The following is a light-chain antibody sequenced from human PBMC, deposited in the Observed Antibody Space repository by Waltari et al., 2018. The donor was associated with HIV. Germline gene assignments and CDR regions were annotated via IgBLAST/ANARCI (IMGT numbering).Light chain of an antibody. Sequence: QSALTQPRSVSGSPGQSVTISCTGTSSDVGGYNYVSWYQQHPGKAPKLMIYDVSKRPSGVPDRFSGSKSGNTASLTISGLQAEDEADYYCCSCPRSGIRYVFGTGTKVTVL. V-gene: IGLV2-11*01. J-gene: IGLJ1*01. CDR3: CSCPRSGIRYV. CDR1: SSDVGGYNY. CDR2: DVS.